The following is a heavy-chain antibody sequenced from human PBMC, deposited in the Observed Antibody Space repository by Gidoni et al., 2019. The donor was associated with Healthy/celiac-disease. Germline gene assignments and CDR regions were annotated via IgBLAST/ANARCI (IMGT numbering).Heavy chain of an antibody. CDR3: ARIFSSSGWLVY. J-gene: IGHJ4*02. D-gene: IGHD6-19*01. CDR2: IYYSVST. V-gene: IGHV4-39*07. CDR1: GGSISSSSYY. Sequence: QLQLQESGPGLVKPSETLSLTCTVPGGSISSSSYYWGWIRQPPGKGLELIGSIYYSVSTYYNPSLKSRVTISVDTSKNQFSLKLSSVTAADTAVYYCARIFSSSGWLVYWGQGTLVTVSS.